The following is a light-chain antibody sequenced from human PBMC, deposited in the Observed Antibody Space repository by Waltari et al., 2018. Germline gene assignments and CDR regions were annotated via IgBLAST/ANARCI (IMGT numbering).Light chain of an antibody. J-gene: IGKJ1*01. V-gene: IGKV1-39*01. CDR2: GAS. CDR1: QTITKY. CDR3: QQTYRGPRT. Sequence: DIQMTQSPSFLSASVGHRVTIPCRASQTITKYLNWYPQQPRQVPRLLIYGASNLHSGVPTRFSASGSESDFTLTISSLQPEECATYYGQQTYRGPRTFGQGTKVDLK.